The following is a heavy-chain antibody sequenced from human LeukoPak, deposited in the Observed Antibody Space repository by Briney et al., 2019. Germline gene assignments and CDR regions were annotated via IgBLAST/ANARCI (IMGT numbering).Heavy chain of an antibody. V-gene: IGHV5-51*01. CDR3: ARQGGSDSDY. CDR2: IYPADSDT. J-gene: IGHJ4*02. CDR1: GYTFTTYW. Sequence: GASLKISCKGSGYTFTTYWIGWVRQMPGKGLEWMGIIYPADSDTTYTPSFQGQVTISADKSINTAYLQWSSLKASDTAMYYCARQGGSDSDYWGQGTLVTVSS. D-gene: IGHD3-16*01.